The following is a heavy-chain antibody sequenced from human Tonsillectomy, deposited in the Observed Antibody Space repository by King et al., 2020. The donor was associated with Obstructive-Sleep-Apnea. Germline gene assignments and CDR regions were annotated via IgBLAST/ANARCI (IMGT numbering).Heavy chain of an antibody. CDR2: TSYDGSYT. D-gene: IGHD6-13*01. V-gene: IGHV3-30*04. J-gene: IGHJ6*02. Sequence: VQLVESGGGVVQPGRSLRLSCEASGFTFNTFAMNWVRQAPGKGLEWVAVTSYDGSYTYYEDSVKGRFTISRDNSKNMLSLQMNSLRIEETAVYYCARGGNSSSWYGGYYNGMDVWGQGTTVTVSS. CDR1: GFTFNTFA. CDR3: ARGGNSSSWYGGYYNGMDV.